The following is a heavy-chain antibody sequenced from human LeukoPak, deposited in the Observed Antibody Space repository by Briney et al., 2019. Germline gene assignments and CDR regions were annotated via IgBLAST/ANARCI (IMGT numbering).Heavy chain of an antibody. CDR2: INHSGST. CDR1: GGSFSGYY. Sequence: PSETLSLTCAVYGGSFSGYYWSWIRQPPGKGLEWIGEINHSGSTNYNPSLKSRVTISVDTSKNQFSLKLSSVTAADTAVYYCARGRRGYYMDVWDKGTTVTVSS. V-gene: IGHV4-34*01. CDR3: ARGRRGYYMDV. J-gene: IGHJ6*03.